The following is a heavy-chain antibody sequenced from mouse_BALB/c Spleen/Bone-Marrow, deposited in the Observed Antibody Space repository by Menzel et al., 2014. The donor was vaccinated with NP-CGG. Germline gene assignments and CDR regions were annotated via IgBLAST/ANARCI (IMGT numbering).Heavy chain of an antibody. J-gene: IGHJ4*01. CDR2: INPSSGYT. D-gene: IGHD2-10*02. CDR3: AYGNYGYAMDY. V-gene: IGHV1-4*01. CDR1: GYTFTSYT. Sequence: QVQLQQSGAELARPGASVKMSRKASGYTFTSYTMHWVKQRPGQGLEWIGYINPSSGYTNYNQKFKDKATLTADKSSSTAYMQLSSLTSEDSAVYYCAYGNYGYAMDYWGQGTSVTVSS.